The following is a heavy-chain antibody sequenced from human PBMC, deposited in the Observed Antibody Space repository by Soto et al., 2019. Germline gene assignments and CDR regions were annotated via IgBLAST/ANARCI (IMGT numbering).Heavy chain of an antibody. Sequence: SETLSLTCAVSGFSISSGYYWGWIRQPPGKGLEWIGSIYHSGTTYYNASLKSRVTMSVDTSKNQFSLKLRSVTAADTAVYYCARATYDSLDYWGLGTLVTVSS. CDR2: IYHSGTT. CDR1: GFSISSGYY. J-gene: IGHJ4*02. V-gene: IGHV4-38-2*01. D-gene: IGHD3-22*01. CDR3: ARATYDSLDY.